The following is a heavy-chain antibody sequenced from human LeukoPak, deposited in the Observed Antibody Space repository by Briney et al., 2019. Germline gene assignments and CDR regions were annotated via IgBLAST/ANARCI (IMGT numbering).Heavy chain of an antibody. CDR2: IYYTGST. D-gene: IGHD3-10*01. CDR1: GGSISSSYYY. V-gene: IGHV4-39*01. Sequence: PXETLSLTCTVSGGSISSSYYYWGWIRQPPGKGLEWIGSIYYTGSTYYNPSLKSRVTISVDTSKNQFSLKLSSVTAADTAVYYCARRFGAPNAFDIWGQGTMVTVSS. CDR3: ARRFGAPNAFDI. J-gene: IGHJ3*02.